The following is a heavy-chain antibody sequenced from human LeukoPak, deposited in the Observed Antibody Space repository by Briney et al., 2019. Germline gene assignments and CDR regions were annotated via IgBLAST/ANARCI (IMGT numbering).Heavy chain of an antibody. J-gene: IGHJ3*02. D-gene: IGHD3-3*01. V-gene: IGHV3-23*01. CDR2: ISGSGGST. CDR1: GFTFSSYA. Sequence: TGGSLRLSCAASGFTFSSYAMSWVRQAPGKGLEWVSAISGSGGSTYYADSVKGRFTISRDNSKNTLYLQMNGLRAEDTAVYYCAKDRAGDFPYDAFDIWGQGTMVTVSS. CDR3: AKDRAGDFPYDAFDI.